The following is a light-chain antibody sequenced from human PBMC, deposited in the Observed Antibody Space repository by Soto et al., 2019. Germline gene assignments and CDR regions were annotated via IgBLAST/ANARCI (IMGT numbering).Light chain of an antibody. CDR3: AAWDGSLSGHV. J-gene: IGLJ7*01. Sequence: QSVLTQPPSVSGTLGQGVTISCSGSTSNIGENTVGWFQQLPGTAPKVLIYVNDKRPSGVPDRFSGSKSGTSAYLAISGLQSEDEADYYCAAWDGSLSGHVFGAGTQLTVL. V-gene: IGLV1-44*01. CDR1: TSNIGENT. CDR2: VND.